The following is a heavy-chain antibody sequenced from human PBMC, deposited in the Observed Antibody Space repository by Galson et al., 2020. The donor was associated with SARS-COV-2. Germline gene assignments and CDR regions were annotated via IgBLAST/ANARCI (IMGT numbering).Heavy chain of an antibody. Sequence: GGSLRLSCATSGFTFSSYTMTWVRQAPGKGLEWLSSISSTSSYIYYADSVKGRFTISRDNAKNSQYLQINSLRAEDTAMYYCVRWGSAPVWGQGTLVTVSS. CDR3: VRWGSAPV. V-gene: IGHV3-21*04. CDR2: ISSTSSYI. D-gene: IGHD3-16*01. CDR1: GFTFSSYT. J-gene: IGHJ4*02.